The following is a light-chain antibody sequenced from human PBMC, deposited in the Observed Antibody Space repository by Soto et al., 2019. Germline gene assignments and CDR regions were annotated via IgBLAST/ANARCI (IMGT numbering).Light chain of an antibody. CDR2: AAY. Sequence: DIQMTQSPSSLSASVGDRVTITCRASQSISSYLNWYQQKPGKAPKLLIYAAYSLQSGVPSRFSGSGSGTDFTLTISSLQPEDFATYYCQQSYSTPFTFGGGTKVEIK. V-gene: IGKV1-39*01. CDR1: QSISSY. J-gene: IGKJ4*01. CDR3: QQSYSTPFT.